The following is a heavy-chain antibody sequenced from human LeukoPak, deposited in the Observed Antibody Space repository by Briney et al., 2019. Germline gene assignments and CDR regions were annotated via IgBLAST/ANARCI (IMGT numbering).Heavy chain of an antibody. J-gene: IGHJ4*02. Sequence: GGSLRLSCAASGFTFSTYGMHWVRQSQGKGLEGVAVISYDGSYKEYADSVKGRFTISRDNSKNTLYLQMNSLRAEDTAVYYCAKMLNTGHAHAALDYWGQGTLVTVSS. V-gene: IGHV3-30*18. CDR3: AKMLNTGHAHAALDY. CDR1: GFTFSTYG. D-gene: IGHD2-8*02. CDR2: ISYDGSYK.